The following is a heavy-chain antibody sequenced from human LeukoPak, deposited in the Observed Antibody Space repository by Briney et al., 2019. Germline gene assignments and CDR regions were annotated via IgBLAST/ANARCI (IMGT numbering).Heavy chain of an antibody. D-gene: IGHD3-10*01. V-gene: IGHV3-74*01. J-gene: IGHJ4*02. Sequence: SGGSLRLSCADSGFTFGRYWMHWVRQAPGKGLVWVSHITTDGSGTSYADSVKGRFTISRDNAKNTLYLQMNSLRAEDTAVYYCARDWGYYGSGSYPDYWGQGTLVTVSS. CDR1: GFTFGRYW. CDR3: ARDWGYYGSGSYPDY. CDR2: ITTDGSGT.